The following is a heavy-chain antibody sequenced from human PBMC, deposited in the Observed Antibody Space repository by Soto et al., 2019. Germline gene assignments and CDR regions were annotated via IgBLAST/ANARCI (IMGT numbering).Heavy chain of an antibody. CDR2: IKLDGSDK. V-gene: IGHV3-7*01. CDR3: ARGGGNSDY. CDR1: GFTFSDYW. D-gene: IGHD2-21*02. Sequence: EVQLVESGGGLVQPGGSLRLSCAASGFTFSDYWMSWVRQAPGKGLEWVANIKLDGSDKNYVDSVKGRFTISRDDGKNSLYRQMNSLRAEDTAVYYCARGGGNSDYWGQGTLVTVSS. J-gene: IGHJ4*02.